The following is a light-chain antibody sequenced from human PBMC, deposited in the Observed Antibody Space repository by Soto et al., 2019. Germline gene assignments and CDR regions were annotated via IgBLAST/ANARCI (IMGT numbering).Light chain of an antibody. J-gene: IGKJ4*01. CDR2: DAS. CDR1: QSVSSY. V-gene: IGKV3-11*01. CDR3: QERSNWALA. Sequence: EIVLTQSPATLSLSPGERATLSCRASQSVSSYLAWYQQKPGQAPRLLSYDASNTAPCIPARFSCSGSGTDFTLTISRLEAEDFAGYYCQERSNWALAFGGGNKVEIK.